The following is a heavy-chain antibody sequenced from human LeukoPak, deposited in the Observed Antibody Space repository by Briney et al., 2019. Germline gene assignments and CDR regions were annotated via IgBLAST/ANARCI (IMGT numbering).Heavy chain of an antibody. J-gene: IGHJ4*02. D-gene: IGHD3-22*01. Sequence: SQTLSLTCAVYGGSFSGYYWSWIRQPPGKGLEWIGEINHSGSTNYNPSLKSRVTISVDTSKNQFSLKLSSVTAADTAVYYCARDAWTYYYDSSGYGIDYWGQGTLVTVSS. CDR2: INHSGST. CDR3: ARDAWTYYYDSSGYGIDY. V-gene: IGHV4-34*01. CDR1: GGSFSGYY.